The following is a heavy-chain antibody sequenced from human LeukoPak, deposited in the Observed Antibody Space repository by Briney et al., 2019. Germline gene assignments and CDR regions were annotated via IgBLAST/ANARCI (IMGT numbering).Heavy chain of an antibody. Sequence: ASVKVSCKASGYTFTSYDINWVRQATGQGLEWMGWMNPNSGNTGYAQKFQGRVAMTRNTSISTAYMELSSLISEDTSVYCCARCYFCVGSCYGGGDYWGQGTLVTVSS. CDR3: ARCYFCVGSCYGGGDY. CDR2: MNPNSGNT. V-gene: IGHV1-8*01. J-gene: IGHJ4*02. CDR1: GYTFTSYD. D-gene: IGHD2-15*01.